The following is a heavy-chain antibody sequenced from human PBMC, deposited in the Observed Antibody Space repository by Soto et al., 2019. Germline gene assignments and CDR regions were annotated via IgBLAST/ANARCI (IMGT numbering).Heavy chain of an antibody. Sequence: GWLLRLSCAATVRTFNSDWVSWVRQAPGKGLEWVANIKQDGSEKYSVDPVKGRFTISKDNAKNSLYLQMNSLRAEDTAVYYCATSHTATDYGMDVWGQGTTVTVSS. CDR2: IKQDGSEK. V-gene: IGHV3-7*01. CDR1: VRTFNSDW. D-gene: IGHD5-18*01. CDR3: ATSHTATDYGMDV. J-gene: IGHJ6*02.